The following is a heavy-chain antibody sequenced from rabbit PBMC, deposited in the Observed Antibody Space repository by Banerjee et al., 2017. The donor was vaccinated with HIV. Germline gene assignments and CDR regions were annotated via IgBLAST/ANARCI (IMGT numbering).Heavy chain of an antibody. J-gene: IGHJ4*01. Sequence: QEQLEESGGDLVKPEGSLTLTCTASGFDFSSSYWICWVRQAPGKGLEWIACIYTGSGRTDYASWAKGRFTISKTSSTTVALQMTSLTAADTATYFCARGYNGYVYFNLWGPGTLVTVS. CDR1: GFDFSSSYW. CDR3: ARGYNGYVYFNL. D-gene: IGHD6-1*01. V-gene: IGHV1S45*01. CDR2: IYTGSGRT.